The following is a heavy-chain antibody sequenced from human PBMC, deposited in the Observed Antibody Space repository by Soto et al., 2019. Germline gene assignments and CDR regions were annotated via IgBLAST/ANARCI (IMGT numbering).Heavy chain of an antibody. J-gene: IGHJ4*03. CDR3: ARQIQPSAVDL. CDR2: IWYDGGVR. D-gene: IGHD1-1*01. Sequence: GGSLRLSCASSGFSFSRYAMHWVRQAPGKGLEWVADIWYDGGVRYYADSVKGRFTVSRDNSKNILYLQMNSLRADDTAVYYCARQIQPSAVDLWCQGTLDTVSS. V-gene: IGHV3-33*01. CDR1: GFSFSRYA.